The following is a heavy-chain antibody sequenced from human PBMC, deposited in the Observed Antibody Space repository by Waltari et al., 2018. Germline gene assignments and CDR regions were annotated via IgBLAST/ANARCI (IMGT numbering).Heavy chain of an antibody. CDR2: INGYGDKT. CDR1: GSLFNYYA. J-gene: IGHJ5*02. Sequence: EVQVLESGGGLVQPGGSLRLTCAAPGSLFNYYAINWVRQAPGKGLEWVSGINGYGDKTYYADSVKGRFTLSRDNSRNTLSLQMNSLRAEDTAVYYCAKAHFYDTSGYIEHWGQGTLVTVSS. D-gene: IGHD3-22*01. V-gene: IGHV3-23*01. CDR3: AKAHFYDTSGYIEH.